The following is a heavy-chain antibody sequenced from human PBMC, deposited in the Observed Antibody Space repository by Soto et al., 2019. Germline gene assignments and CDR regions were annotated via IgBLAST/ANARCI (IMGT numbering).Heavy chain of an antibody. CDR2: ISSSSSYI. Sequence: EVQLVESGGGLVKPGGSLRLSCAASGFTFSSYSMNWVRQAPGKGLEWVSSISSSSSYIYYADSVKGRFTISRDNAKNSLDLQMNSLRAEDTAVYYCASSPGFVDYAFDIWGQGTMVTVSS. CDR1: GFTFSSYS. D-gene: IGHD5-12*01. J-gene: IGHJ3*02. V-gene: IGHV3-21*01. CDR3: ASSPGFVDYAFDI.